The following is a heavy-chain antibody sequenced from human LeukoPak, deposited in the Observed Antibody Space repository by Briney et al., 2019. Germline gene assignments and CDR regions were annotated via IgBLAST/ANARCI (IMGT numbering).Heavy chain of an antibody. Sequence: GGSLRLSCAASGFIFSDSVVSWVRQAPGKGLQWVAAISSSGYTDNVDSLKGRFSISRDNSKDTLYLQMNSLRVEDTAVYYCARRTSGAKDLWGKGTTVTVSP. D-gene: IGHD3-16*01. V-gene: IGHV3-23*05. J-gene: IGHJ6*04. CDR2: ISSSGYT. CDR3: ARRTSGAKDL. CDR1: GFIFSDSV.